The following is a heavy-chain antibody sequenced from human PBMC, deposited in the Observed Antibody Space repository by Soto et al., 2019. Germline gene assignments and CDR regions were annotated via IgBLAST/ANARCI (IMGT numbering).Heavy chain of an antibody. CDR2: ISSSSSDI. CDR1: GFTFSSYS. V-gene: IGHV3-21*01. CDR3: ARGPPYYDILTGFYYYYMDV. Sequence: GGSLRLSCAGSGFTFSSYSMNWVRQAPGKGLEWVSSISSSSSDIYYADSVKGRFTISRDNAKNSLYLQMNSLRAEDTAVYYCARGPPYYDILTGFYYYYMDVWGKGTTVTVSS. J-gene: IGHJ6*03. D-gene: IGHD3-9*01.